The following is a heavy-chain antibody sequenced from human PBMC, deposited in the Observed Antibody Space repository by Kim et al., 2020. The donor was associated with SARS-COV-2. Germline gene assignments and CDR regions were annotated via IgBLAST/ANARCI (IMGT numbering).Heavy chain of an antibody. J-gene: IGHJ6*02. CDR2: IYYSGST. D-gene: IGHD6-19*01. V-gene: IGHV4-59*01. CDR1: GGSISSYY. CDR3: ARDNGYQWLGSDGMDV. Sequence: SETLSLTCTVSGGSISSYYWSWIRQPPGKGLEWIGYIYYSGSTNYNPSLKSRVTISVDTSKNQFSLKLSSVTAADTAVYYCARDNGYQWLGSDGMDVWGQGTTVTVSS.